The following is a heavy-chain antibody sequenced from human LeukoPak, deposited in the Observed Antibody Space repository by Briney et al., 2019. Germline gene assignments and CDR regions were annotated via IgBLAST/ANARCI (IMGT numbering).Heavy chain of an antibody. J-gene: IGHJ6*03. CDR3: ASVRHDPLEYYYYVDV. V-gene: IGHV4-34*01. CDR2: INPSGSP. CDR1: GDSLSRYY. Sequence: SETLSLTCAVYGDSLSRYYWTWIRQTPGKGPEWLAEINPSGSPDYNPSLKSRATISVDTSKNQFSLRLASVTAADTAVYYCASVRHDPLEYYYYVDVWGKGTTVTVSS. D-gene: IGHD2/OR15-2a*01.